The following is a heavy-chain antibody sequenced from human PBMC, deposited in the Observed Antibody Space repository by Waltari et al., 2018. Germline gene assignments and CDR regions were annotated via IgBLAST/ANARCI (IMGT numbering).Heavy chain of an antibody. Sequence: QVQLQQWGAGLLKPSETLSLTCAVYGGSFSGYYWSWIRQPPGKGLEWIGEINHSGSTNFNPSLKSRVKISVDTSKNQFSLKMSSVTAADTAVYYCATFVYGGNSGKGAYWGQGTLVTVSS. D-gene: IGHD4-17*01. V-gene: IGHV4-34*01. CDR3: ATFVYGGNSGKGAY. J-gene: IGHJ4*02. CDR2: INHSGST. CDR1: GGSFSGYY.